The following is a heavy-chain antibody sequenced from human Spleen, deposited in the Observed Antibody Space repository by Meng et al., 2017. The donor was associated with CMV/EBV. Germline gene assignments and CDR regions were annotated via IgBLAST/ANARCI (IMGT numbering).Heavy chain of an antibody. J-gene: IGHJ4*02. CDR3: ARDRGYCSSTGCYYFDY. CDR2: IRYDGSNK. CDR1: GFTFSSDG. Sequence: GESLKISCAASGFTFSSDGMHWVRQAPGKGLEWVALIRYDGSNKYYADSVKGRFTISRDNSKNMLYVQMDSLRAEDTAVYYCARDRGYCSSTGCYYFDYWGQGTLVTVSS. D-gene: IGHD2-2*01. V-gene: IGHV3-30*02.